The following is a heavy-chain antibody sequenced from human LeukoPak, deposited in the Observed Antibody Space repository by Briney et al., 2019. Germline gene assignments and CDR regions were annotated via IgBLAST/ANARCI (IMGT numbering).Heavy chain of an antibody. CDR3: ARRSSSQLYYYYYMDV. J-gene: IGHJ6*03. V-gene: IGHV4-39*07. Sequence: PSETLSLTCTVSGGSISSSSYYWGWIRQPPGKWLEWIGSIYYSGSTYYNPSLKSRVTISVDTSKNQFSLKLSSVTAADTAVYYRARRSSSQLYYYYYMDVWGKGTTVTVSS. D-gene: IGHD6-13*01. CDR1: GGSISSSSYY. CDR2: IYYSGST.